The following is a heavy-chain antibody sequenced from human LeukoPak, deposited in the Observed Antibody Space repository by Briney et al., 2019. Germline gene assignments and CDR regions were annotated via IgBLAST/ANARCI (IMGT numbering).Heavy chain of an antibody. J-gene: IGHJ6*02. D-gene: IGHD3-10*02. CDR1: GGSISSYY. CDR2: IYYSGST. V-gene: IGHV4-59*01. CDR3: ARGYYVPINYYYYGMDV. Sequence: SETLSLTCTVSGGSISSYYWSWIRQPPRKGLEWIGYIYYSGSTNYNPSLKSRVTISVDTSKNQFSLKLSSVTAADTAVYYCARGYYVPINYYYYGMDVWGQGTTVTVSS.